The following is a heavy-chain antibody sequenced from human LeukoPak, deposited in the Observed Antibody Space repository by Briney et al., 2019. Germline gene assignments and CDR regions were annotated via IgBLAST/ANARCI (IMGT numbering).Heavy chain of an antibody. Sequence: SETLSLTCTVSGYSISSGYYWGWIRQPPGKGLEWIGYIYYSGSTNYNPSLKSRVTISVDTSKNQFSLKLSSVTAADTAVYYCAKGGYYYYYMDVWGKGTTVTVSS. CDR1: GYSISSGYY. CDR3: AKGGYYYYYMDV. D-gene: IGHD3-16*01. CDR2: IYYSGST. J-gene: IGHJ6*03. V-gene: IGHV4-61*01.